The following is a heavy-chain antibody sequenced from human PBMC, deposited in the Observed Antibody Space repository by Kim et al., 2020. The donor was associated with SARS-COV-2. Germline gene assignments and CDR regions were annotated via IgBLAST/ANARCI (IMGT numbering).Heavy chain of an antibody. CDR3: AKAPQYSSSLDY. V-gene: IGHV3-33*06. D-gene: IGHD6-6*01. Sequence: YYADSVKGRFTISRDNSKNTLYLQMNSLRAEDTAVYYCAKAPQYSSSLDYWGQGTLVTVSS. J-gene: IGHJ4*02.